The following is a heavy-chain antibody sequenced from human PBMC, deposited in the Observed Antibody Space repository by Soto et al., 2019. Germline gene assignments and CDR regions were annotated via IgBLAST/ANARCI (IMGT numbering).Heavy chain of an antibody. V-gene: IGHV3-15*04. CDR1: GFIFKKVW. D-gene: IGHD3-10*01. CDR2: GESRAYGLTT. Sequence: GGSLRLSXGAVGFIFKKVWMSSCRQAPGKRLDWVALGESRAYGLTTDYAAPVQGRFSITRDDSRDTLYLQMNSLKTEDTAVYYCTTDGGIMVRPLFDFWGQGTLVTVSS. J-gene: IGHJ4*02. CDR3: TTDGGIMVRPLFDF.